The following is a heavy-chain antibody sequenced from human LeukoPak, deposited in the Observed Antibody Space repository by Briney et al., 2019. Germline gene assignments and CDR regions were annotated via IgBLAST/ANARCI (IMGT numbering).Heavy chain of an antibody. CDR2: INPSGTNT. Sequence: GASVKVSCKASGYTFTSYYMHWVRQAPGQGLEWMGLINPSGTNTNYAQKFRGRATMTRDTSTSTVYMDLSSLRSEDTAVYYCARDLAAAGTPDAFDIWGQGTMVTVSS. CDR3: ARDLAAAGTPDAFDI. CDR1: GYTFTSYY. J-gene: IGHJ3*02. D-gene: IGHD6-13*01. V-gene: IGHV1-46*01.